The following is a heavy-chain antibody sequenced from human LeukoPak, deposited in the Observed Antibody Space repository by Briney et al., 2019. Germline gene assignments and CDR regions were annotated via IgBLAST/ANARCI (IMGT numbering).Heavy chain of an antibody. CDR3: ARGGRVLWFGAYYYYYYMDV. V-gene: IGHV4-34*01. J-gene: IGHJ6*03. CDR1: GGSFSGYY. Sequence: SETLSLTCAVYGGSFSGYYWSWIRQPPGKGLEWIGEINHSGSTNYNPSLKSRVTISVDTSKNQFSLKLSSVTAADTAVYYCARGGRVLWFGAYYYYYYMDVWGKGTTVTISS. D-gene: IGHD3-10*01. CDR2: INHSGST.